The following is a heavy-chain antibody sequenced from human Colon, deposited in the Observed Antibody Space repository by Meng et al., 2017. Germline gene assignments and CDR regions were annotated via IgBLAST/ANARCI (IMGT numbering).Heavy chain of an antibody. CDR2: IKPGGDEK. Sequence: GESLKISCAASGFTFRNIYMTWVRQAPGKGLEWVANIKPGGDEKHYVDSVRGRFTISRDNAENLLFLQMNSLRGEDTAVYYCLARSTDYWGQGTLVTVSS. CDR1: GFTFRNIY. V-gene: IGHV3-7*01. CDR3: LARSTDY. J-gene: IGHJ4*02.